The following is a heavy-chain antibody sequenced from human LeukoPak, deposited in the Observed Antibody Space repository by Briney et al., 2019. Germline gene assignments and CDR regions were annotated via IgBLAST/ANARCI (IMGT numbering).Heavy chain of an antibody. CDR2: MSYDGSNK. Sequence: PGRSLRLSCAASGFAFSSYGMHWVRQAPGKGLEWVAVMSYDGSNKYYADSVKGRFTISRDNSKNTLYLQMNSLRAEDTAVYYCATAHLWFGELNGSGTYFDYWGQGTLVTVSS. V-gene: IGHV3-30*03. D-gene: IGHD3-10*01. CDR3: ATAHLWFGELNGSGTYFDY. J-gene: IGHJ4*02. CDR1: GFAFSSYG.